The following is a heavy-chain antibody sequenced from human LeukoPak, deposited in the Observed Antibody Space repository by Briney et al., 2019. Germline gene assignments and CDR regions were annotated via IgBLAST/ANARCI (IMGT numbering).Heavy chain of an antibody. CDR2: ISGSGGGT. CDR3: AREYGSGSYYYDY. J-gene: IGHJ4*02. V-gene: IGHV3-23*01. D-gene: IGHD3-10*01. CDR1: GFTFSNYA. Sequence: PGGSLRLSCVASGFTFSNYAMSWVRQAPGKGLEWVSAISGSGGGTYYADSVKGRFTISRDNSKNTLYLQMNSLRAEDTAVYYCAREYGSGSYYYDYWGQGTLVTVSS.